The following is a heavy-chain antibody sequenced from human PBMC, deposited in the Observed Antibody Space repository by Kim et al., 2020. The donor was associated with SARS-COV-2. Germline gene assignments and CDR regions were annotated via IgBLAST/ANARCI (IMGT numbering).Heavy chain of an antibody. D-gene: IGHD2-15*01. CDR1: GFTFSSYG. V-gene: IGHV3-30*18. CDR3: AKAWRYCSGGSCYLYAFDI. CDR2: ISYDGSNK. J-gene: IGHJ3*02. Sequence: GGSLRLSCAASGFTFSSYGMHWVRQAPGKGLEWVAVISYDGSNKYYADSVKGRFTISRDNSKNTLYLQMNSLRAEDTAVYYCAKAWRYCSGGSCYLYAFDIWGQGTMVTVSS.